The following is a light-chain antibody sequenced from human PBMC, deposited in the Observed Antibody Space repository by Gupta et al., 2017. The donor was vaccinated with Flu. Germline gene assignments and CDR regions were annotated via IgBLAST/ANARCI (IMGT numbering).Light chain of an antibody. J-gene: IGKJ1*01. CDR3: MQSLQSPRT. Sequence: DIVMTPSPLSLPVTPGEPASISCRSSQSLLHSNGYTYLDWYLQKPGQSPQLLIYSGSNRTSGVPDRFSGSGSGTDFTLKISRVEAEDVGVYYCMQSLQSPRTFGQGTKVEIK. V-gene: IGKV2-28*01. CDR2: SGS. CDR1: QSLLHSNGYTY.